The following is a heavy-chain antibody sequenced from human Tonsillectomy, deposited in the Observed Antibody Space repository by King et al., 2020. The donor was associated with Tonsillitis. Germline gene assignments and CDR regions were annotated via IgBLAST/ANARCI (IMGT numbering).Heavy chain of an antibody. CDR2: ISYDGSNK. Sequence: VQLVESGGGVVQPGRSLRLSCAASGFTFSSYGMHWVRQAPGKGLEWVAVISYDGSNKYYADSVKGRFTISRDNSKNTLYLQMNSLRAEDTAVYYCAKDYYDSSGVDYWGQGTLVTVSS. CDR3: AKDYYDSSGVDY. D-gene: IGHD3-22*01. V-gene: IGHV3-30*18. J-gene: IGHJ4*02. CDR1: GFTFSSYG.